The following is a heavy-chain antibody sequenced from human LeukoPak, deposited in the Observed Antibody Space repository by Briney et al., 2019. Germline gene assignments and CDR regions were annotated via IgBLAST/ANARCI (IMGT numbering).Heavy chain of an antibody. D-gene: IGHD3-9*01. CDR1: GYTFTGYY. Sequence: GASVKVSCKASGYTFTGYYMHWVRQAPGQGLEWMGWINPNSGGTNYAQKFQGRVTMTRDTSISTAYMELSRLRSDDTAVYYCARVHDILTGYPPDYFDYWGQGTLVTASS. J-gene: IGHJ4*02. CDR2: INPNSGGT. V-gene: IGHV1-2*02. CDR3: ARVHDILTGYPPDYFDY.